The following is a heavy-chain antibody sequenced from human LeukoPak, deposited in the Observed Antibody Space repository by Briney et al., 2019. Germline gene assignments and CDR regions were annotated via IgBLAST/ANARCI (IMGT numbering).Heavy chain of an antibody. CDR3: ARSTAAGTYYFDY. CDR1: GGSFSGYY. Sequence: PSETLSLTCAVYGGSFSGYYWSWIRQPPGKGLEWIGEINHSGSTNYNPSLKSRLTISVDTSKNQFSLKLSSVTATDTAVYYCARSTAAGTYYFDYWGQGTLVTVSS. D-gene: IGHD6-13*01. V-gene: IGHV4-34*01. J-gene: IGHJ4*02. CDR2: INHSGST.